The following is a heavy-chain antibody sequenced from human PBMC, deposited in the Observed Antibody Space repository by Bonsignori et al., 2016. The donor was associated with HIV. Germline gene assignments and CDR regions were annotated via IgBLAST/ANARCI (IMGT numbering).Heavy chain of an antibody. Sequence: VRQAPGKGLEWVGRIKSKTDGGTTEYAAPVKGRFTISRDDSRKTLYLQMNSLKTEDTAVYYCTLSGRGNYYHDSWGQGNLVTVSS. CDR2: IKSKTDGGTT. J-gene: IGHJ4*02. V-gene: IGHV3-15*01. D-gene: IGHD1-26*01. CDR3: TLSGRGNYYHDS.